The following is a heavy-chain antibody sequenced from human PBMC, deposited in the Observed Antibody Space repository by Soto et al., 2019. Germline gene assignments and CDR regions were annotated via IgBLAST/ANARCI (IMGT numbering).Heavy chain of an antibody. CDR2: IRGRAKSYAT. Sequence: EVQLVESGGGLVQPGGSLKLSCAGFGFNFTGSALHWVRQGSGKGLEWVGRIRGRAKSYATSYATSVKGRFFISRDDSKNTAYIQMNSLKDEDKGLYYCTGRGGASLQDNWGQGTLVTVSS. CDR1: GFNFTGSA. CDR3: TGRGGASLQDN. J-gene: IGHJ4*02. D-gene: IGHD2-15*01. V-gene: IGHV3-73*01.